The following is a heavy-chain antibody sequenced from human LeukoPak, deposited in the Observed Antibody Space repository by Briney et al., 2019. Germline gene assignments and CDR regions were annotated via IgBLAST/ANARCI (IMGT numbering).Heavy chain of an antibody. CDR1: GFTFSTCW. CDR3: ARWFGEPRAFDF. D-gene: IGHD3-10*01. CDR2: INQDGSEK. V-gene: IGHV3-7*01. Sequence: GGSLRLSCAASGFTFSTCWVTWVRQAPGKGLEWVANINQDGSEKYYVDSVKGRFTISRDNAKNSVYLQMNSLRAEDTAVYYCARWFGEPRAFDFWGRGTMVTVSS. J-gene: IGHJ3*01.